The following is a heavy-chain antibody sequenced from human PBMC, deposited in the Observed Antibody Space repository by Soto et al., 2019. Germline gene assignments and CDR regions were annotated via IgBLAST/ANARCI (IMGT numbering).Heavy chain of an antibody. CDR3: ALGARRPDAFDI. CDR1: GGTFSSYA. Sequence: SVKVSCKASGGTFSSYAISWVRQAPGQGLEWMGGIIPIFGTANYAQKFQGRVTITADESTSTAYMELSSLRSEDTAVYYCALGARRPDAFDIWGQGTMVTVSS. D-gene: IGHD1-26*01. J-gene: IGHJ3*02. CDR2: IIPIFGTA. V-gene: IGHV1-69*13.